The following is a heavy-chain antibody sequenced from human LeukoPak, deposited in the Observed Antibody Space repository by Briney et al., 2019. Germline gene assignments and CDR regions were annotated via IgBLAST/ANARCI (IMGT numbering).Heavy chain of an antibody. CDR3: ARLLDTSGLFDY. Sequence: SETLSLTCTVSDASISGYYWSWIRQPPGKGLEWIGIVYYSGSTYCNPSLKSRVTISVDTSKNQFSLKLSSVTAADTAVYYCARLLDTSGLFDYWGQGTLVTVSS. D-gene: IGHD3-22*01. CDR2: VYYSGST. CDR1: DASISGYY. V-gene: IGHV4-59*04. J-gene: IGHJ4*02.